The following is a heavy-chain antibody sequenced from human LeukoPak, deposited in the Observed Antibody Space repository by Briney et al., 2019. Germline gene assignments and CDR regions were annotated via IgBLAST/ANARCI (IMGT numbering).Heavy chain of an antibody. Sequence: PSETLSLTCTVSGGSIGSYYWSWIRQPPGKGLEWIGYIYYSGSTNYNPSLKSRVTISVDTSKNQFSLKLSSVTAADTAVYYCARHPSYSSSSHFDYWGQGTLVTVSS. CDR2: IYYSGST. J-gene: IGHJ4*02. V-gene: IGHV4-59*08. CDR3: ARHPSYSSSSHFDY. CDR1: GGSIGSYY. D-gene: IGHD6-6*01.